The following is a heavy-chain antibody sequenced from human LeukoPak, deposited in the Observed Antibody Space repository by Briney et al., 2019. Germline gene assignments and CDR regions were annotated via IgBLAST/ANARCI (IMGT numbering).Heavy chain of an antibody. CDR1: GYTFTGYY. V-gene: IGHV1-2*02. D-gene: IGHD6-19*01. CDR3: AREPAVAGGTDAFDV. CDR2: INPNSGGT. J-gene: IGHJ3*01. Sequence: ASVKVSCKASGYTFTGYYMHWVRQAPGQGLEWMGWINPNSGGTNYAQKFQGRVTMTRDTSISTAYMELSRLRSDDTAVYYCAREPAVAGGTDAFDVWGQGTMVTVSS.